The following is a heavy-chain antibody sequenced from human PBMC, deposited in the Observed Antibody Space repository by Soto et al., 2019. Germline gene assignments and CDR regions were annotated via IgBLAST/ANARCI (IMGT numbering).Heavy chain of an antibody. CDR1: GFTFSSYA. Sequence: PGGSLRLSCAASGFTFSSYAMHWVRQAPGKGLEWVAVISYDGSDKYYADSVKGRFTISRDNSKNTRYLQMNSLRAEDTAVYYCARDFLSAPFETYYDILTGYTRLQYYYGMDVWGQGTTVTVSS. CDR3: ARDFLSAPFETYYDILTGYTRLQYYYGMDV. D-gene: IGHD3-9*01. CDR2: ISYDGSDK. J-gene: IGHJ6*02. V-gene: IGHV3-30-3*01.